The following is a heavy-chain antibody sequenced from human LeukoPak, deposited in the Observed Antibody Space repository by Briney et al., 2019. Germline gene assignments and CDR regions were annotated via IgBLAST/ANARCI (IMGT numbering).Heavy chain of an antibody. CDR2: ISYDGSNK. V-gene: IGHV3-30*18. D-gene: IGHD2-15*01. J-gene: IGHJ4*02. Sequence: GGSLRLSCAASGFTFSIYGMHWVRQAPGKGLEWVAVISYDGSNKYYADSVKGRFTISRDNSKNTLYLQMNSLRAEDTAVYYCAKDQCGSCSTFNYWGQGTLVTVSS. CDR3: AKDQCGSCSTFNY. CDR1: GFTFSIYG.